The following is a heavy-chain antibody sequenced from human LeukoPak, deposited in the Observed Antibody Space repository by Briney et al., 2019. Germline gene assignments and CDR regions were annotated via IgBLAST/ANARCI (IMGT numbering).Heavy chain of an antibody. CDR3: ARANYGDYTNYYYYMDV. CDR2: TNWNGGST. J-gene: IGHJ6*03. Sequence: PGGSLRLSCAASGFTFDDHGMSWVRQAPGKGLEWVSGTNWNGGSTGYADSVKGRFTISSDNAKNSLYLQMNSLRAEDTALYYCARANYGDYTNYYYYMDVWGKGTTVTVSS. CDR1: GFTFDDHG. D-gene: IGHD4-17*01. V-gene: IGHV3-20*04.